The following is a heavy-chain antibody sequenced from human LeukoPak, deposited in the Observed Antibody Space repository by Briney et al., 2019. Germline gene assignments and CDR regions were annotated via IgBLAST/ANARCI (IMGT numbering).Heavy chain of an antibody. D-gene: IGHD3-22*01. Sequence: PSGTLSLTCAVSGGSISSSNWWSWVRQPPGKGLEWIGSFYYSGSNYYNPSLKSRVTISVDTSKNQFSLKLSSVTAADTAVYYCARDSSGYYFFDYWGQGTLVTVSS. J-gene: IGHJ4*02. CDR1: GGSISSSNW. V-gene: IGHV4-4*02. CDR3: ARDSSGYYFFDY. CDR2: FYYSGSN.